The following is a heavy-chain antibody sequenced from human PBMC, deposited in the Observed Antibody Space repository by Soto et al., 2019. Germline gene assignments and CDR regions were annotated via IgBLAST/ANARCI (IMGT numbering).Heavy chain of an antibody. D-gene: IGHD3-22*01. CDR3: ARVAPYYYDSSGYLWEGYYFDY. Sequence: PSETLSLTCTVSGGSISSYYWSWIRQPPGKGLEWIGYIYYGGSTNYNPSLKSRVTISVDTYKNQFSLKLSSVTAADTAVYYCARVAPYYYDSSGYLWEGYYFDYWGQGTLVTV. J-gene: IGHJ4*02. CDR1: GGSISSYY. V-gene: IGHV4-59*01. CDR2: IYYGGST.